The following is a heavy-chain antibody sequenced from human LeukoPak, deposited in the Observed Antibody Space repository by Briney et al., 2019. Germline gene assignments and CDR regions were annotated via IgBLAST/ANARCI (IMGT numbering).Heavy chain of an antibody. J-gene: IGHJ4*02. D-gene: IGHD4-23*01. CDR1: GGSISSYY. Sequence: SETLSLTCTVSGGSISSYYWSWIRQPPGKGLEWLGNIYYSGSTNYKPSLKSRLTISLDTSKNQFSLKLSSVTAADTAVYYCARGYGGDYRGQGTLVTVSS. CDR3: ARGYGGDY. CDR2: IYYSGST. V-gene: IGHV4-59*01.